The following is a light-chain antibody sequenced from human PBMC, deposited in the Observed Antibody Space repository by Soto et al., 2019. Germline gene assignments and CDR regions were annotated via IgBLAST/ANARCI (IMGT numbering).Light chain of an antibody. CDR3: AAWDDSLNGWV. CDR2: SNN. J-gene: IGLJ3*02. CDR1: SSNIGSNT. Sequence: QSVLTQPPSASGTPGQRVTSSCSGSSSNIGSNTVNWYQQLPGTAPKLLIYSNNQRPSGVPDRFSGSKSDTSASLAISGLQSEDEADYYCAAWDDSLNGWVFGGGTKLTVL. V-gene: IGLV1-44*01.